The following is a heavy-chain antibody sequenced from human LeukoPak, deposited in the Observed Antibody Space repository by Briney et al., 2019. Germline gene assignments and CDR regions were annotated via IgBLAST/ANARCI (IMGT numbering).Heavy chain of an antibody. Sequence: GGSLRLSCAASGFTFSSYSMNWVRQAPGKGLEWVSYIGSSSSTIYYADSVKGRFTISRDNAKNSLYLQMNSLRAEDTSVYYCARGGIAAAGKDFWGQGTLVTVSS. V-gene: IGHV3-48*04. CDR2: IGSSSSTI. J-gene: IGHJ4*02. D-gene: IGHD6-13*01. CDR3: ARGGIAAAGKDF. CDR1: GFTFSSYS.